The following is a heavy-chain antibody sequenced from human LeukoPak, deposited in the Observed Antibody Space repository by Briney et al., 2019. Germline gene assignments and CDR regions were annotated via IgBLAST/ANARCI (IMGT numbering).Heavy chain of an antibody. CDR1: GFTFSSHG. V-gene: IGHV3-30*12. D-gene: IGHD3-3*01. CDR2: IEYDGSNE. J-gene: IGHJ3*02. Sequence: GGSLRLSCAASGFTFSSHGMHWVRQAPGKGLEWVAFIEYDGSNEYYADSVKGRFTISRDNAKNSLYLQMNSLRAEDTAVYYCARSIRFSNAFDIWGQGTMVTVSS. CDR3: ARSIRFSNAFDI.